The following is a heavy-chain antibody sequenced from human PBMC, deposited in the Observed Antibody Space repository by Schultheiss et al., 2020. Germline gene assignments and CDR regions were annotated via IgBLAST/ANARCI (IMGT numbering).Heavy chain of an antibody. CDR1: GFTFSIYA. V-gene: IGHV3-66*01. CDR2: IYSGGST. J-gene: IGHJ6*02. CDR3: VRVVPPYGMDV. Sequence: GESLKISCAASGFTFSIYAMSWVRQAPGKGLEWVSVIYSGGSTYYADSVKGRFTISRDNAKNMLYLQMNSLRADDTAVYYCVRVVPPYGMDVWGQGTTVTVSS.